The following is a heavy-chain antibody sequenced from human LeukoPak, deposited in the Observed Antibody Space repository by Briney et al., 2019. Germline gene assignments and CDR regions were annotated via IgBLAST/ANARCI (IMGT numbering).Heavy chain of an antibody. D-gene: IGHD4-17*01. J-gene: IGHJ4*02. V-gene: IGHV3-30*18. CDR2: ISYDGGNK. Sequence: PGGSLRLSCAASGFTFSSYGMHWVRQAPGKGLEWVAVISYDGGNKYYADSVKGRFTISRDNSKNTLYLQMNSLRAEDTAVYYCAKDWNYGDYEGELGYLDYWGQGTLVTVSS. CDR3: AKDWNYGDYEGELGYLDY. CDR1: GFTFSSYG.